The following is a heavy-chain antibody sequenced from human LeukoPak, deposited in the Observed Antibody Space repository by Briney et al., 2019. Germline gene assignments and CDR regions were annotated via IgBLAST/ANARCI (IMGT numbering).Heavy chain of an antibody. Sequence: SETLSLTCTVSGGSISSYYWSWIRQPPGTGLEWIGYIYYSGSTNYNPSLKSRVTISVDTSKNQFSLKLSSVTAADTAVYYCARDLGGSGNDYWGQGPLVTVSS. V-gene: IGHV4-59*01. CDR2: IYYSGST. J-gene: IGHJ4*02. D-gene: IGHD3-16*01. CDR1: GGSISSYY. CDR3: ARDLGGSGNDY.